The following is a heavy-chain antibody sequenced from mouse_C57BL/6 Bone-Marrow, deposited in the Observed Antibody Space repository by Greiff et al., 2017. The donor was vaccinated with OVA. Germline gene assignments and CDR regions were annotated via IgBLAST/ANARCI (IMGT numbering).Heavy chain of an antibody. Sequence: VQLQQPGAELVKPGASVKMSCKASGYTFTSYWITWVKQRPGQGLEWIGDIYPGSGSTNYNEKFKSKATLTVDTSSSTAYMQLSSLTSEDSAVYYCARKGVYYGSSSFDYWGQGTTLTVSS. V-gene: IGHV1-55*01. CDR3: ARKGVYYGSSSFDY. D-gene: IGHD1-1*01. J-gene: IGHJ2*01. CDR1: GYTFTSYW. CDR2: IYPGSGST.